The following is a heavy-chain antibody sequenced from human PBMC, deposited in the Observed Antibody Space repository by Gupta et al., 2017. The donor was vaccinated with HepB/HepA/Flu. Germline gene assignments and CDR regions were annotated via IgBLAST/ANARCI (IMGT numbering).Heavy chain of an antibody. J-gene: IGHJ3*02. D-gene: IGHD1-26*01. CDR2: TYYRSKWNN. CDR3: SGDANAPNSGSAWGDAFDI. V-gene: IGHV6-1*01. Sequence: QVQLQQSGPGLVKPSQTLSLTCAISGDSVSSNTAAWHWIRQSPTRGLEWLGRTYYRSKWNNDYAVSVKGRIIINADTSKNHVSLHLNSVTPEDTAFYYCSGDANAPNSGSAWGDAFDIWGQGTMVIVSS. CDR1: GDSVSSNTAA.